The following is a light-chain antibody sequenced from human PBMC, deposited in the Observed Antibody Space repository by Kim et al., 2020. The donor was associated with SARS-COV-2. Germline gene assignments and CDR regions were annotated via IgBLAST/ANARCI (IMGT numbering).Light chain of an antibody. Sequence: GEGVTISCTGSSSNSGTDYDVHWNQQVPGTAPKLLIYGNNNRPSGVPDRFSGSKSGTSASLAITGLQAEDEADYYCQSHDLSLWSVFGGGTQLTVL. CDR1: SSNSGTDYD. CDR2: GNN. V-gene: IGLV1-40*01. J-gene: IGLJ2*01. CDR3: QSHDLSLWSV.